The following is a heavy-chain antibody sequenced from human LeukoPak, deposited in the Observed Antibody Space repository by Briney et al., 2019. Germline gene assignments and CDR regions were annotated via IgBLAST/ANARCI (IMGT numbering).Heavy chain of an antibody. J-gene: IGHJ4*02. Sequence: PSETLSLTCTVSGGSISSYYWTWIRQPPGKGLEWIGYIHYSGSTNYNPSLKSRVTISLDTSNNQFSLKLSSVTAADTAMYYCARERMVGATCYFDSGARDLWSPSPQ. CDR2: IHYSGST. CDR3: ARERMVGATCYFD. V-gene: IGHV4-59*01. CDR1: GGSISSYY. D-gene: IGHD1-26*01.